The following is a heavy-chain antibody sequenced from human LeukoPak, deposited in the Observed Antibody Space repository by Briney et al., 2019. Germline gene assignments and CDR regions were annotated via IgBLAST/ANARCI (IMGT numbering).Heavy chain of an antibody. CDR1: GFTFSSYG. CDR2: IWSDGSNK. CDR3: ANGDLAYCGGDCYSGAFDI. J-gene: IGHJ3*02. Sequence: PGRSLRLSCAASGFTFSSYGMHWVRQAPGKGLEWVAVIWSDGSNKYYADSVKGRFTISRDNSKNTLYLQMNSLRAEDTAVYYCANGDLAYCGGDCYSGAFDIWGQGTMVTDSS. D-gene: IGHD2-21*02. V-gene: IGHV3-33*06.